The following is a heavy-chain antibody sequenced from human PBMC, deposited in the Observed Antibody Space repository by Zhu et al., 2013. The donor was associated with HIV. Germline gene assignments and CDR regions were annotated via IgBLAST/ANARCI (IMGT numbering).Heavy chain of an antibody. Sequence: QVQLQESGPGLVKPSETLSLTCAVSGYSISSGYYWGCIRQSPGTGLEWIGSIYHSGGAYYNPSLKSRVTISVDTSKNHFSLRLSSVTAADTAVYYCARLPRTGATGSVDYWGPEPWSPSP. CDR1: GYSISSGYY. CDR3: ARLPRTGATGSVDY. V-gene: IGHV4-38-2*01. D-gene: IGHD1-1*01. J-gene: IGHJ4*01. CDR2: IYHSGGA.